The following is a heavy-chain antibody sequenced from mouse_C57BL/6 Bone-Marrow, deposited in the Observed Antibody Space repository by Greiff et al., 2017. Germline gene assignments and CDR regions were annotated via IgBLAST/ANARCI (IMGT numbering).Heavy chain of an antibody. CDR1: GFSLTSYG. J-gene: IGHJ1*03. CDR2: IWSGGST. Sequence: QVQLKQSGPGLVQPSQSLSITCTVSGFSLTSYGVHWVRQSPGKGLEWLGVIWSGGSTDYNAAFISRLSISKDNSKSQVFFKMNSLQADDTAIDYCARDGNFLWYFDVWGTGTTVTVSS. D-gene: IGHD2-1*01. V-gene: IGHV2-2*01. CDR3: ARDGNFLWYFDV.